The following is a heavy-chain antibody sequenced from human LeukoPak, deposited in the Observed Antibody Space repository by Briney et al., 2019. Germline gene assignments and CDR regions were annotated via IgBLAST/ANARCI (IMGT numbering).Heavy chain of an antibody. CDR1: GYTFTSYG. D-gene: IGHD3-10*01. V-gene: IGHV1-18*01. J-gene: IGHJ6*02. CDR3: ARGSIGPVGLWFGELPYYYYGMDV. Sequence: ASVKVSCKASGYTFTSYGISWVRQAPGQGLEWMGWISAYNGNTNYAQKLQGRVTMTTDTSTSAAYMELRSLRSDDTAVYYCARGSIGPVGLWFGELPYYYYGMDVWGQGTTVTVSS. CDR2: ISAYNGNT.